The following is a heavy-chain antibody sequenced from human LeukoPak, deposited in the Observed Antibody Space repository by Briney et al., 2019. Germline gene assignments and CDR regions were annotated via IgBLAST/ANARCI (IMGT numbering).Heavy chain of an antibody. D-gene: IGHD6-13*01. J-gene: IGHJ4*02. CDR1: NYTFTSYG. Sequence: ASVKVSCKASNYTFTSYGMSWVRQAPGQGLEWMAWTNAYNGDTNYAQKLQGRVTLTTDTSTSTAYMELNSLRSGDTAVYYCATDSDPWGPAAGTIDYWGQGTLVTVSS. CDR2: TNAYNGDT. CDR3: ATDSDPWGPAAGTIDY. V-gene: IGHV1-18*01.